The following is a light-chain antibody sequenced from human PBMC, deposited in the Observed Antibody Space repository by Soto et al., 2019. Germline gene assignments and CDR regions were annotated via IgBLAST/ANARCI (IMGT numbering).Light chain of an antibody. CDR2: AAS. J-gene: IGKJ2*01. CDR3: QQYNNWLYT. Sequence: EIVMTQSPVTLSVSPGERATLSCRASQSISTNLAWYQQKAGQAPRLLIYAASTRANGIPARFSGSGSGTDFTLTINSLQSEDFAVYYCQQYNNWLYTFGQGTKV. V-gene: IGKV3-15*01. CDR1: QSISTN.